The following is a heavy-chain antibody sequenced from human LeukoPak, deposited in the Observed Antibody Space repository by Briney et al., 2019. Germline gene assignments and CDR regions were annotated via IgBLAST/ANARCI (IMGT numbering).Heavy chain of an antibody. CDR3: ARQTYFDFSRPFDF. Sequence: SETLSLTCTVSGGSISSSSYYWGWIRQPPGKGLEWIAAIYYTGSTYYNPSLKSRVTISVDTSKNHFPLRLSSVTAADTAVYYCARQTYFDFSRPFDFWGQGTLVTVSS. CDR2: IYYTGST. J-gene: IGHJ4*02. CDR1: GGSISSSSYY. V-gene: IGHV4-39*01. D-gene: IGHD3-3*01.